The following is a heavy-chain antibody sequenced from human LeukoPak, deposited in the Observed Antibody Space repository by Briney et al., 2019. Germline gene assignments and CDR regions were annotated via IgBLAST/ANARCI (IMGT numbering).Heavy chain of an antibody. J-gene: IGHJ4*02. CDR1: GFSFRDFW. V-gene: IGHV3-7*01. D-gene: IGHD5-12*01. Sequence: PGGSLGLSCAASGFSFRDFWMTWVRQAPGKGLEWVANINQGGSVKYYVDSVKGRFTISRGDAESSLYVQMNSLRDEDTAVYYCARFGYSGWNLEYWGQGTLVTVSS. CDR2: INQGGSVK. CDR3: ARFGYSGWNLEY.